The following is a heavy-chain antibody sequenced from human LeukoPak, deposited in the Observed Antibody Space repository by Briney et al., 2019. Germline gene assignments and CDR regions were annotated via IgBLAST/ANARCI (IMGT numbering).Heavy chain of an antibody. Sequence: PSETLSLTCTASGGSISSGSYYWSWIRQPAGKGLEWIGRTYTSGSTNYNPSLKSRVTISVDTSKNQFSLKLSSVTAADTAVYYCARGGSSWYQRYFDYWGQGTLVTVSS. CDR2: TYTSGST. V-gene: IGHV4-61*02. D-gene: IGHD6-13*01. CDR1: GGSISSGSYY. CDR3: ARGGSSWYQRYFDY. J-gene: IGHJ4*02.